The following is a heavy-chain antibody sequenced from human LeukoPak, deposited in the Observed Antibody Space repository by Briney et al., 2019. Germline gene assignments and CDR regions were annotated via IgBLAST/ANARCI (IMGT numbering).Heavy chain of an antibody. CDR2: IYYSGST. Sequence: SETLSLTCAVSGGSISSSSYYWGWIRQPPGKGLEWIGSIYYSGSTYYNPSLKSRVTISVDTSKNQFSLKLSSVTAADTAVYYCARLNRNGDYVRYYFDYWGQGTLVTVSS. CDR1: GGSISSSSYY. J-gene: IGHJ4*02. D-gene: IGHD4-17*01. V-gene: IGHV4-39*01. CDR3: ARLNRNGDYVRYYFDY.